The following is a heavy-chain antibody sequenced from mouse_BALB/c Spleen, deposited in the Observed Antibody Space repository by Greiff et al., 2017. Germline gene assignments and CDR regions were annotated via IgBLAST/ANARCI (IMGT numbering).Heavy chain of an antibody. Sequence: VQLQESGAELVRPGVSVKISCKGSGYTFTDYAMHWVKQSHAKSLEWIGVISTYYGDASYNQKFKGKATMTVDKSSSTAYMELARLTSEDSAIYYCARGGQTARATLAWFAYWGQGTLVTVSA. CDR3: ARGGQTARATLAWFAY. CDR1: GYTFTDYA. D-gene: IGHD3-2*01. CDR2: ISTYYGDA. J-gene: IGHJ3*01. V-gene: IGHV1S137*01.